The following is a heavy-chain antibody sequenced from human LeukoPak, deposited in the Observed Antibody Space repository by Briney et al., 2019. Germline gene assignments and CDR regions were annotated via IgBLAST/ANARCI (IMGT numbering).Heavy chain of an antibody. V-gene: IGHV4-39*07. CDR2: IYYSGST. Sequence: SETLSLTCTVSGGSISSSSYYWGWIRQPPGKGLEWIGSIYYSGSTYYNPSLKSRVTISVDTSKNQFSLKLSSVTAADTAVYYCARYRSTSPYYYYYYMDVWGKGATVTVSS. CDR3: ARYRSTSPYYYYYYMDV. CDR1: GGSISSSSYY. D-gene: IGHD2-2*01. J-gene: IGHJ6*03.